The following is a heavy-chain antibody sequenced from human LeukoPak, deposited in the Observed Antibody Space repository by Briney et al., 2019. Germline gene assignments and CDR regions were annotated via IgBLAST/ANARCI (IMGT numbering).Heavy chain of an antibody. CDR2: IYYSGST. Sequence: PSETLSLTCTVSGGSISSYYWSWIRQPPGKGLEWIGYIYYSGSTYYNPSLKSRVTISVDTSKNQFSLKLSSVTAADTAVYYCARGDILTGYYSDYWGQGTLVTVSS. J-gene: IGHJ4*02. CDR3: ARGDILTGYYSDY. V-gene: IGHV4-59*08. D-gene: IGHD3-9*01. CDR1: GGSISSYY.